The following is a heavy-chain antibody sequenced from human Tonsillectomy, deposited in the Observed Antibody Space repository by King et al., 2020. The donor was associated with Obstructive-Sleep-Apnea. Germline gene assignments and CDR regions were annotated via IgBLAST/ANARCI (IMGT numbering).Heavy chain of an antibody. CDR2: IYYSAKT. D-gene: IGHD4-17*01. Sequence: QLQESGPRLVKPSETLSLTCTVSGGSISSSSYYWGWIRQPPGKGLEWIGNIYYSAKTYYKPSLKSRVTISVDMSKNQFSLKLTSVTAADTAVYYCARGLTTVTTPLDCWSQGTLVTVSS. J-gene: IGHJ4*02. CDR3: ARGLTTVTTPLDC. V-gene: IGHV4-39*07. CDR1: GGSISSSSYY.